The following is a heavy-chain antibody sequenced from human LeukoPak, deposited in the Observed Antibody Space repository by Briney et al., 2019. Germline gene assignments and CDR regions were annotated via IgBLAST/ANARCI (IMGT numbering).Heavy chain of an antibody. CDR2: ISAYNGNT. J-gene: IGHJ6*03. CDR1: GYTFTSYG. CDR3: ARDGAGKLAQHYYYYYMDV. V-gene: IGHV1-18*01. Sequence: ASVKVSCKASGYTFTSYGISWVRQAPGQGLEWMGWISAYNGNTNYAQKLQGRATMTTDTSTSTAYMELRSLRSDDTAVYDCARDGAGKLAQHYYYYYMDVWGKGTTVTVSS. D-gene: IGHD4/OR15-4a*01.